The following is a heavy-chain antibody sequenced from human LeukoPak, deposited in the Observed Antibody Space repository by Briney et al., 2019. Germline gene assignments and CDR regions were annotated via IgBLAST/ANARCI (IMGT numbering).Heavy chain of an antibody. CDR1: GFTFSSYG. D-gene: IGHD1-26*01. J-gene: IGHJ5*02. CDR3: AKDGGSYLNWIDP. CDR2: ISYDGSSK. Sequence: GGSLRLSCAASGFTFSSYGMHWVRQAPGEGLEWVAVISYDGSSKYYADSVKGRFTISRDNSKNTLHLQMNSLRAEDTAVYYCAKDGGSYLNWIDPWGQGTLVTVSS. V-gene: IGHV3-30*18.